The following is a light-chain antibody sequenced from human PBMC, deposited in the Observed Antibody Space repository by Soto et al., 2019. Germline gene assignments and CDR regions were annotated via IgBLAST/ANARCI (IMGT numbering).Light chain of an antibody. V-gene: IGKV3D-20*02. CDR2: DTS. J-gene: IGKJ2*01. CDR1: QSVNNNY. CDR3: QQRSNWPLYT. Sequence: EIVLMQSPGTLSLSPGEGATLSCRASQSVNNNYLAWYQQRPGQAPTVLIFDTSRRATGVPDRFSGSGSGTDFTLRISRVEPDDFAVYYCQQRSNWPLYTFGRGTKLEIK.